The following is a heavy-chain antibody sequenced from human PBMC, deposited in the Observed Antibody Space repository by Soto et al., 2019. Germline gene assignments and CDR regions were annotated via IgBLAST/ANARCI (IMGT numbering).Heavy chain of an antibody. D-gene: IGHD3-3*01. CDR1: GFTFSSYG. Sequence: GGSLRLSCAASGFTFSSYGMHWVRQAPGKGLEWVAVIWYDGSNKYYADSVKGRFTISRDNSKNTLYLQMSSLRAEDTAVYYCARDPYPPRITIFGVVIPYGMDVWGQGTTVTVSS. J-gene: IGHJ6*02. V-gene: IGHV3-33*08. CDR2: IWYDGSNK. CDR3: ARDPYPPRITIFGVVIPYGMDV.